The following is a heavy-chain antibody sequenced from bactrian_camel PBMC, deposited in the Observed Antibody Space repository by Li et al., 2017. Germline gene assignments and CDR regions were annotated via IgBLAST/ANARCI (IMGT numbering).Heavy chain of an antibody. D-gene: IGHD7*01. Sequence: VESGGGSVQAGESLRLSCVASGYTLPMNMGWFRRLPGQEREGVAAIAGDGRTDYADTVKGRATISRDGAKNIIALEMDSLKPEDTATYYCAADQLYGTCRDVLDFPARGQGTQVTVS. CDR2: IAGDGRT. V-gene: IGHV3S53*01. CDR1: GYTLPMN. J-gene: IGHJ4*01. CDR3: AADQLYGTCRDVLDFPA.